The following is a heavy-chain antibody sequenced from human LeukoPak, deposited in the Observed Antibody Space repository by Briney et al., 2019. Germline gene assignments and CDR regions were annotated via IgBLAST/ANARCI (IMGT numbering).Heavy chain of an antibody. V-gene: IGHV3-23*01. D-gene: IGHD3-10*01. Sequence: PGGSLRLSCAASGFTFSSYAVSWVRQAPGKGLEWVSAISGSGGSTYYADSVKGRFTISRDNSKNTLCLQMNRLRAAHTAVYYCAKGEGIGFGDYDYYYGMDVWGQGTTVTVSS. CDR3: AKGEGIGFGDYDYYYGMDV. J-gene: IGHJ6*02. CDR1: GFTFSSYA. CDR2: ISGSGGST.